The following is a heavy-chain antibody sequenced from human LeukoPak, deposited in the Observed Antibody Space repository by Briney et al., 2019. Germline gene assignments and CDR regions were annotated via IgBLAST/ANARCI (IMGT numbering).Heavy chain of an antibody. D-gene: IGHD5-24*01. CDR1: GYTFTGYY. J-gene: IGHJ4*02. CDR2: INPNSGGT. V-gene: IGHV1-2*04. CDR3: ALVEMATMALFY. Sequence: ASVKVSCKASGYTFTGYYMHWVRQAPGRGLEWMGWINPNSGGTNYAQKFQGWVTMTRDTSISTAYMELSRLRSDDTAVYYCALVEMATMALFYWGQGTLVTVSS.